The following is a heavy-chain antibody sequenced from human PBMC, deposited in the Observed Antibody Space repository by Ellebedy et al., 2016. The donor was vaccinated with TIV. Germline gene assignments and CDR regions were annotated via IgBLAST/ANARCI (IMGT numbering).Heavy chain of an antibody. J-gene: IGHJ4*02. V-gene: IGHV7-4-1*02. CDR2: INTNTGNP. CDR1: GYTFTDYA. CDR3: AREVEGHVYNTLRY. D-gene: IGHD5-24*01. Sequence: AASVKVSCKTSGYTFTDYAMNWVRQAPGQGLEWMGWINTNTGNPTYAQGFTGRFVFSVDTSVNTASLQITSLKADDTTIYYCAREVEGHVYNTLRYWGQGTLVTVSS.